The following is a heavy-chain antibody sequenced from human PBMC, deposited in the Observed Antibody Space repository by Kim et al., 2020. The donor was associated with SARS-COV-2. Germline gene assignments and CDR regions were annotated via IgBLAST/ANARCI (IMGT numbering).Heavy chain of an antibody. V-gene: IGHV3-15*01. J-gene: IGHJ6*02. Sequence: GGSLRLSCAASGFTFSNAWMSWVRQAPGKGLEWVGRIKSKTDGGTTDYAAPVKGRFTISRDDSKNTLYLQMNSLKTEDTAVYYCTTEDPRSGWSKYYYYYYGMDVWGQGTTVTVSS. CDR2: IKSKTDGGTT. CDR1: GFTFSNAW. D-gene: IGHD6-19*01. CDR3: TTEDPRSGWSKYYYYYYGMDV.